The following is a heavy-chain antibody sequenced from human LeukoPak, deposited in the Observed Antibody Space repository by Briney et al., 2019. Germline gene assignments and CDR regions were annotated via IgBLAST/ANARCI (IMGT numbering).Heavy chain of an antibody. CDR1: GFTFSSYA. V-gene: IGHV3-23*01. CDR2: ISGSGGNT. Sequence: PGGSLRLSCAASGFTFSSYAMSWVRQSPGKGLEWVSAISGSGGNTYSADSVKGRCTVSRDNSKKTLFLQMNSLRAEDTAVYYCAKGMSATSGYLELEYWGQETLVIVSS. CDR3: AKGMSATSGYLELEY. D-gene: IGHD3-22*01. J-gene: IGHJ4*02.